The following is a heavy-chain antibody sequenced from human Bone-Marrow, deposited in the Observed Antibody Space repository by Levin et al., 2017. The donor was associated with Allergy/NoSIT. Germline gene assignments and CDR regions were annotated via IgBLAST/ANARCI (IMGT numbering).Heavy chain of an antibody. D-gene: IGHD6-6*01. J-gene: IGHJ4*02. CDR1: GYTFTSYD. V-gene: IGHV1-8*01. CDR3: ARGGIAARPTLKYYFDY. Sequence: ASVKVSCKASGYTFTSYDINWVRQATGQGLEWMGWMNPNSGNTGYAQKFQGRVTMTRNTSISTAYMELSSLRSEDTAMYYCARGGIAARPTLKYYFDYWGQGTLVTVSS. CDR2: MNPNSGNT.